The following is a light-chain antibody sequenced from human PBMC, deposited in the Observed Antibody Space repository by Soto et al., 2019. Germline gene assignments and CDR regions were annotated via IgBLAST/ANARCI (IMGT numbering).Light chain of an antibody. Sequence: DIPMTKSPSTLSASVGDRVTITCRASQSISTWLAWYQQKPGQAPKLLIYDASSLESGVPSRFSGSGSGTEFTLTISSLQPDDFATYYCQQYNSYPTFGQGTRLEMK. CDR1: QSISTW. J-gene: IGKJ5*01. V-gene: IGKV1-5*01. CDR3: QQYNSYPT. CDR2: DAS.